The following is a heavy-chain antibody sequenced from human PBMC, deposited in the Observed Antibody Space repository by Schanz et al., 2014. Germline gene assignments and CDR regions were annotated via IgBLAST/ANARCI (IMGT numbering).Heavy chain of an antibody. V-gene: IGHV1-18*01. CDR2: INAHTGNT. CDR1: GYIFGSHG. CDR3: ARVSIATYHYNSPGACDI. D-gene: IGHD3-10*01. Sequence: QLMQSGSEVRKPGASVKVSCKASGYIFGSHGLTWVRQAPGQGPELMGWINAHTGNTQYAQKCQGRVNITRDTVTTTMKVELSKLRTDETAIYYCARVSIATYHYNSPGACDICGRGTRVTVSS. J-gene: IGHJ3*02.